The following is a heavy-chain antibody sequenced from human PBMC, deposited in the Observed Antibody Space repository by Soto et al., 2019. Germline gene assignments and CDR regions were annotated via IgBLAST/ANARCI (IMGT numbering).Heavy chain of an antibody. CDR1: GGSISSYY. J-gene: IGHJ4*02. CDR3: ARHAWHSSSFDY. CDR2: IYYSGST. Sequence: SETLSLTCTVSGGSISSYYWSWIRQPPGKGLEWIGYIYYSGSTNYNPSLKSRVTISVDTSKNQFSLKLSSVTAADTAVYYCARHAWHSSSFDYWGQGTLVTVSS. V-gene: IGHV4-59*08. D-gene: IGHD6-13*01.